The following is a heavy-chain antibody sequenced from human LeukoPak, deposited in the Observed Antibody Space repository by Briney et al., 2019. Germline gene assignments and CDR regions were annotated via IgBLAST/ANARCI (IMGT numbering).Heavy chain of an antibody. V-gene: IGHV4-4*07. Sequence: SETLSLTCTVSGGSISSYYWSWIRQPAGRGLEWIGRIYTSGSTNYNPSLKSRVTMSVDTSKNQFSLKLSSVTAADTAVYYCARGTTVVDYNWFDPWGQGTLVTVSS. CDR1: GGSISSYY. J-gene: IGHJ5*02. CDR2: IYTSGST. CDR3: ARGTTVVDYNWFDP. D-gene: IGHD4-23*01.